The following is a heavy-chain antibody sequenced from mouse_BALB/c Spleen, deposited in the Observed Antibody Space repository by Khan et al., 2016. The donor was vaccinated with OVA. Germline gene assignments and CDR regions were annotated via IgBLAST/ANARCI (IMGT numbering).Heavy chain of an antibody. V-gene: IGHV9-3-1*01. CDR1: GHTFTKFG. Sequence: QVQLKESGPEVKKPGETVKISCKASGHTFTKFGMNWVKQAPGKGLKWMGWINTYTGEPTYADDFNGRFAFSLETSASTAYLQINNLKNEDTATXFCARPPYCSYVLDNWGQGTSVTVSS. CDR2: INTYTGEP. CDR3: ARPPYCSYVLDN. J-gene: IGHJ4*01. D-gene: IGHD2-10*01.